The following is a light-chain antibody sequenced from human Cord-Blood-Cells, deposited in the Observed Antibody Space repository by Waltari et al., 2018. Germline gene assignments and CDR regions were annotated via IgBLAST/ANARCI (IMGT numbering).Light chain of an antibody. V-gene: IGLV2-23*01. CDR3: CSYAGSSTYVV. J-gene: IGLJ2*01. CDR1: SSDVGSYNL. CDR2: EGS. Sequence: PASVSGSPGQSITISCTGTSSDVGSYNLVSWYQQHPGKAPKLMIYEGSKRPSGVSNRFSGSKSGNTASLTISGLQAEDEADYYCCSYAGSSTYVVFGGGTKQTVL.